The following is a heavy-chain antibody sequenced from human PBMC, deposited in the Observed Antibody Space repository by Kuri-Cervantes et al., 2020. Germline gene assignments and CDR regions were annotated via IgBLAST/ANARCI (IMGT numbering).Heavy chain of an antibody. J-gene: IGHJ6*02. CDR2: ISYDGSYK. V-gene: IGHV3-30*18. Sequence: GESLKISCAASEFTFSNYGMHWVRQAPGKGLEWVAVISYDGSYKYYAGSVKGRFTISRDNSKNTLYLQMNSLRTEDTALYYCAKDIASRSDSTYSVDTAMNYYYGMDVWGQGTTVTVSS. CDR1: EFTFSNYG. CDR3: AKDIASRSDSTYSVDTAMNYYYGMDV. D-gene: IGHD5-18*01.